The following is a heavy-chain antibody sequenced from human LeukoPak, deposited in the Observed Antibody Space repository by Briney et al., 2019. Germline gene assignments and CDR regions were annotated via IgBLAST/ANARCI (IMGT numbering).Heavy chain of an antibody. CDR2: IFYSGRT. CDR1: GDSICSSSYD. D-gene: IGHD3-22*01. V-gene: IGHV4-39*07. Sequence: SETLSLTCAVSGDSICSSSYDWGWVRQPPGKWLEWIGRIFYSGRTYYNPSLKSPVTISVDTSKKQSSQKVSSVTAADTAVYYCARVRRFYYDSSTKGAFDIWGQGTMVTVSS. CDR3: ARVRRFYYDSSTKGAFDI. J-gene: IGHJ3*02.